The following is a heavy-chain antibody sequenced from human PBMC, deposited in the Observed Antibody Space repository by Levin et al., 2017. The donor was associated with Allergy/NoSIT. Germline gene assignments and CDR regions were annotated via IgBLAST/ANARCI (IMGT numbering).Heavy chain of an antibody. J-gene: IGHJ2*01. D-gene: IGHD2-21*01. CDR2: TFYRSQWYT. CDR1: GDSVSSNSAA. V-gene: IGHV6-1*01. CDR3: ARAFCGGECYTDGYFDV. Sequence: SQTLSLTCGISGDSVSSNSAAWNWVRQSPSRGLERLGRTFYRSQWYTDYAESVRGRITIKSDTSKNQFSLQLNSVTPEDTALYYCARAFCGGECYTDGYFDVWGHGTLVTVSS.